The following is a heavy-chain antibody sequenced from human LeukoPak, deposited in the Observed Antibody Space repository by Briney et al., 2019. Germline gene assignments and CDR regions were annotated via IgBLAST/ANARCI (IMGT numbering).Heavy chain of an antibody. V-gene: IGHV3-23*01. D-gene: IGHD4-23*01. CDR1: RFIFSSSA. J-gene: IGHJ4*02. CDR2: VSSGGGTT. CDR3: AKDVPLRWTYFDY. Sequence: GGSLRLSCAAPRFIFSSSAMSWVRQAPGKGLEWVSTVSSGGGTTYYADYVKGRFTISRDNSKNSLSLQMNSLRAEDTDVYYCAKDVPLRWTYFDYWGQGTLVTVSS.